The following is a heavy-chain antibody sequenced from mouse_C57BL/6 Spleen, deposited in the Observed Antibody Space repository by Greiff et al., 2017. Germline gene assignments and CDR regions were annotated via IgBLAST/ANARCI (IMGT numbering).Heavy chain of an antibody. CDR2: IWRGRST. CDR3: AKGYTYTMDN. D-gene: IGHD2-2*01. Sequence: QVQLKQSGPGLVQPSQRLSISCSVSGFSLSSYGVHWVRQSPGKGLEWLGVIWRGRSTDYNAAFMSRLSITKDNFKSQVFFKMNSLQTGDTAIYYCAKGYTYTMDNWGQGTSMTVSS. J-gene: IGHJ4*01. V-gene: IGHV2-5*01. CDR1: GFSLSSYG.